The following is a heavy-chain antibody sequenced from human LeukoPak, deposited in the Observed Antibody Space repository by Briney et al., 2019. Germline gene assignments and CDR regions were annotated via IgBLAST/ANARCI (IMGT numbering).Heavy chain of an antibody. V-gene: IGHV4-39*01. Sequence: PPETLSLSSTVSGVSTSSSTYCWGCIRPPRRKGLGLIGSIHVSASTSYSPSLNSRVTISVDTSRPQFSLKLSSVTAADTAVYYCARHRVDAAGVDYWGQGTLVTVSS. CDR2: IHVSAST. J-gene: IGHJ4*02. CDR3: ARHRVDAAGVDY. CDR1: GVSTSSSTYC. D-gene: IGHD6-13*01.